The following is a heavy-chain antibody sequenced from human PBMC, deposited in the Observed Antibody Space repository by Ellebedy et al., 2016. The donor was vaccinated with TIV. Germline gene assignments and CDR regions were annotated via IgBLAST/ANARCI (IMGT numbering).Heavy chain of an antibody. CDR3: ARDRGAVRGVIVDYGMDV. V-gene: IGHV1-69*04. CDR1: GGTFSSHV. J-gene: IGHJ6*02. CDR2: IIATPGVA. D-gene: IGHD3-10*01. Sequence: AASVKVSCKASGGTFSSHVISWLRQAPGQGLEWVGRIIATPGVADYAQKFQGRLTITADKSTRTVYMELSSLRSEDTAVYYCARDRGAVRGVIVDYGMDVWGQGTTVTVSS.